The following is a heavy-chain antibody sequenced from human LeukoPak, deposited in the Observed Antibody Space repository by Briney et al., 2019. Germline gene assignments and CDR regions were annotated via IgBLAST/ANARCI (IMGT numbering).Heavy chain of an antibody. Sequence: ASVKVSCKASGGTFSSYAISWVRQAPGQGLEWMGGNIPIFGTANYAQKFQGRVTTTADESTSTAYMELSSLRSEDTAVYYCARARTPYYYDSSGYLIGYWGQGTLVTVSS. CDR3: ARARTPYYYDSSGYLIGY. D-gene: IGHD3-22*01. J-gene: IGHJ4*02. V-gene: IGHV1-69*13. CDR2: NIPIFGTA. CDR1: GGTFSSYA.